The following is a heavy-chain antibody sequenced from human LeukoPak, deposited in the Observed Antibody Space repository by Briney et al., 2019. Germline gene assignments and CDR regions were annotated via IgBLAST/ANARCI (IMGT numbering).Heavy chain of an antibody. CDR3: ARGGDRWLDY. Sequence: PSETLSLTCTVSGGSISSGSYYWSWIRQPAGKGLEWIGRIYTSGSTNYNPSLKSRVTISVDTSKNQFSLKLSSVTAADTAVYYCARGGDRWLDYWGQGTLVTVSS. D-gene: IGHD2-15*01. V-gene: IGHV4-61*02. CDR1: GGSISSGSYY. CDR2: IYTSGST. J-gene: IGHJ4*02.